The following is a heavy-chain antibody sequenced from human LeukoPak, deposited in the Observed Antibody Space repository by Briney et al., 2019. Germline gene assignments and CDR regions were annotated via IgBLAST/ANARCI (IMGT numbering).Heavy chain of an antibody. J-gene: IGHJ3*02. Sequence: GGSLRLSCAASGFTFSSYSMNWVRQAPGKGLEWVSSISGSSSYVYYADSVKGRFTISRDNAKNSLYLQMNSLRAEDTAVYYCARDWGSRGKFDIWGQGTMVTVSS. V-gene: IGHV3-21*01. D-gene: IGHD3-16*01. CDR1: GFTFSSYS. CDR3: ARDWGSRGKFDI. CDR2: ISGSSSYV.